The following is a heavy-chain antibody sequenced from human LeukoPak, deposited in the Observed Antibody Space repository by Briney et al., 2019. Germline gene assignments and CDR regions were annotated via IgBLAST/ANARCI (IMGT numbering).Heavy chain of an antibody. V-gene: IGHV3-23*01. Sequence: PGGSLRLSCAASGFTFSSYAMSWVRQAPGKGLEWVSAISCRGGSTYYADSVKGRFTISRHNSKNTLYRPMNSLRAEDTAVYYCAKDGDNGSYPDDAFDIWGQGTMVTVSS. CDR3: AKDGDNGSYPDDAFDI. CDR2: ISCRGGST. J-gene: IGHJ3*02. CDR1: GFTFSSYA. D-gene: IGHD1-26*01.